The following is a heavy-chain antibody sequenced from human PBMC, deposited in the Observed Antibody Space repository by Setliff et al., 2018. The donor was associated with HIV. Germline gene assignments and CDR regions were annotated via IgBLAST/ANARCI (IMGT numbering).Heavy chain of an antibody. V-gene: IGHV3-11*04. CDR1: GFTVSSNY. Sequence: GGSLRLSCEASGFTVSSNYMSWIRQSPGKGLEWISYISSSGTTIYYADSVKGRFTISRDNAKNSLYLEMNSLRAEETAVYYCARDLRSSHGSPNYFDYWGRGALVTVSS. CDR2: ISSSGTTI. D-gene: IGHD2-15*01. J-gene: IGHJ4*02. CDR3: ARDLRSSHGSPNYFDY.